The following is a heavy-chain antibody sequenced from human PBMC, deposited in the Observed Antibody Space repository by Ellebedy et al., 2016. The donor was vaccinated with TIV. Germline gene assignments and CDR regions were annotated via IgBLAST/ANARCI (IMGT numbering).Heavy chain of an antibody. CDR1: AFTFSHYF. CDR3: ARDRLGGYGFDP. Sequence: GESLKISCAASAFTFSHYFMHWVRQAPGKGLEYVSSISGNGDMSHYANSVKGRFTISRDNSKNTLYLQMGSLRVDDMAVYYCARDRLGGYGFDPWGQGTLVTVSS. J-gene: IGHJ5*02. CDR2: ISGNGDMS. D-gene: IGHD5-12*01. V-gene: IGHV3-64*01.